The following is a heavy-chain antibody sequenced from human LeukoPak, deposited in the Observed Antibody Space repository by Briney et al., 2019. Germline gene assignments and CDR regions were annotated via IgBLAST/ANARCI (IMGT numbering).Heavy chain of an antibody. CDR3: ALKGEEDNSSSWSYYFDY. CDR1: GGTFSIYA. Sequence: GSSVKVSCKAPGGTFSIYAISWVRQAPGQGLEWMGGIIPIFGTANYAQKFQGRVTITADESTSTAYMELSSLRSEDTAVYYCALKGEEDNSSSWSYYFDYWGQGTLVTVSS. CDR2: IIPIFGTA. D-gene: IGHD6-13*01. J-gene: IGHJ4*02. V-gene: IGHV1-69*01.